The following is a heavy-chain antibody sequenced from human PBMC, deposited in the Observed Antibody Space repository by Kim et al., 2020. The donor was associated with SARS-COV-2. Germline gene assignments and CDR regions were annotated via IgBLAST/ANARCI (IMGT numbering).Heavy chain of an antibody. CDR3: TRPSSSGDY. V-gene: IGHV3-73*01. D-gene: IGHD6-19*01. CDR2: YGA. J-gene: IGHJ4*02. Sequence: YGAAYAGSVKGRLPISRDDSKTTAYLQMNSLKTEDTAVYYCTRPSSSGDYWGQGTLVTVSS.